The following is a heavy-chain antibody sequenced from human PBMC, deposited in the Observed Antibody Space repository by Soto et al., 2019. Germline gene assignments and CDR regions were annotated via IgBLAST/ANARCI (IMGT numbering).Heavy chain of an antibody. J-gene: IGHJ6*02. V-gene: IGHV1-3*01. CDR2: INAGNGNT. CDR3: ARRDGYISYYSYSGMDV. Sequence: ASVKVSCKASGYTFTSYAMHWVRQAPGQRLEWMGWINAGNGNTKYSQKFQGRVTITRDTSASTAYMELSSLRSEDTAVYYCARRDGYISYYSYSGMDVWGQGTTVTGSS. D-gene: IGHD5-12*01. CDR1: GYTFTSYA.